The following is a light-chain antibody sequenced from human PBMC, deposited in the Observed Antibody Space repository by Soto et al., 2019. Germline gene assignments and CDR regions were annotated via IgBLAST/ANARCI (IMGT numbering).Light chain of an antibody. J-gene: IGKJ3*01. CDR3: DKSYSTHIT. CDR1: QSISSY. Sequence: DIQMTQSPSSLSAAVGDRVTITCRASQSISSYLNRYQQKPGKAPKHLIYAASSLQSGVPSRFSGSGSGTDFTLTISSLQPEDCATYDCDKSYSTHITFDPGTKVDI. V-gene: IGKV1-39*01. CDR2: AAS.